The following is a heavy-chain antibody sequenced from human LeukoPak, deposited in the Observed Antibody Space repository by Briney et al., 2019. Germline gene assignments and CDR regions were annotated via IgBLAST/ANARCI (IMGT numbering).Heavy chain of an antibody. D-gene: IGHD5-12*01. CDR2: INPKSDGT. Sequence: ASVKVSCKASGYRFINYGISWVRQAPGQGLEWVGWINPKSDGTNYAQKFQGRVTMTRDTSISTAYMELSRLRSDDTAVYYCARDAGGDDYGRPFDYWGQGTLVTVSS. CDR3: ARDAGGDDYGRPFDY. V-gene: IGHV1-2*02. CDR1: GYRFINYG. J-gene: IGHJ4*02.